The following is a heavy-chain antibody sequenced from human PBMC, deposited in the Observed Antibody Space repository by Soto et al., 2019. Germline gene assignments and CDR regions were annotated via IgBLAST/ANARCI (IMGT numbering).Heavy chain of an antibody. D-gene: IGHD3-16*01. CDR2: INPSGGST. CDR3: ARGGWGGGISYFDY. Sequence: QVQLVQSGAEVKKPGASVKVSCKASGYTFTSYYMHWVRQAPGQGLGWMGTINPSGGSTSYAQKFQGRVTMTRETSTSTVYMELSSLRSDDTAGYYCARGGWGGGISYFDYWGQGTLVTVYS. V-gene: IGHV1-46*03. CDR1: GYTFTSYY. J-gene: IGHJ4*02.